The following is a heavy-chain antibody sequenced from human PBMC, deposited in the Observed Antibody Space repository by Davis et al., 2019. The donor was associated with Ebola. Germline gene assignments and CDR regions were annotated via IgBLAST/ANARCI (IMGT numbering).Heavy chain of an antibody. CDR2: ISSGGGAP. V-gene: IGHV3-23*01. Sequence: GGSLRLSCAASGFTFSTYAMGWVRQAPGKGLEWVSDISSGGGAPYYADSVKGRFTTFRDNPKNTLYLQMNSLRAEDTAVYYCANWVLVGPTTWGQGTLVTVSS. J-gene: IGHJ5*02. CDR1: GFTFSTYA. D-gene: IGHD1-26*01. CDR3: ANWVLVGPTT.